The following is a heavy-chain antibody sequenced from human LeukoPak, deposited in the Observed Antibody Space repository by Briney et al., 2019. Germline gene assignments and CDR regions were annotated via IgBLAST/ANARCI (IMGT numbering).Heavy chain of an antibody. Sequence: GGSLRLSCTTSGFIFSSSTMNWVRQAPGKGLEWVSTISGSGGSTFYADSVKGRFIISRDNSKNTVYLQTNSLRVEDAAVYFCAKRARGYCSSTNCGTDYWGQGTLVTVSS. V-gene: IGHV3-23*01. CDR1: GFIFSSST. CDR3: AKRARGYCSSTNCGTDY. D-gene: IGHD2-2*01. CDR2: ISGSGGST. J-gene: IGHJ4*02.